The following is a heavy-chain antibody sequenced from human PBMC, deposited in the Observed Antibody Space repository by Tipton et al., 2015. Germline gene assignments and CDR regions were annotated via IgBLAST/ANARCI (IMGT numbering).Heavy chain of an antibody. J-gene: IGHJ5*02. CDR3: ATGQVAGWFDP. D-gene: IGHD5-12*01. CDR1: GGSFSGHY. V-gene: IGHV4-34*01. Sequence: TLSLTCAVYGGSFSGHYWTWIRQPPGKGLEWIGEINHSEGTNYNPSLKSRVTISANTSKNQFSLRLSSMTAADTAVYYCATGQVAGWFDPWGQGTLVTVSS. CDR2: INHSEGT.